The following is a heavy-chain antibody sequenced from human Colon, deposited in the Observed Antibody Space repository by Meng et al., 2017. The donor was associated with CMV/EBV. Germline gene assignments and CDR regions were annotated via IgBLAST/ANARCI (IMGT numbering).Heavy chain of an antibody. V-gene: IGHV4-30-4*01. CDR3: ARDAPPRSGYNDY. Sequence: SETLSLTCTVSGDSISSGYHYWSWIRQAPGKGLEWLGYIYYSGTTSYNPSLQSRVTISVDTSKNQFSLKLASVTAADTAVYYCARDAPPRSGYNDYWGQGTQVTVSS. D-gene: IGHD3-22*01. CDR1: GDSISSGYHY. J-gene: IGHJ4*02. CDR2: IYYSGTT.